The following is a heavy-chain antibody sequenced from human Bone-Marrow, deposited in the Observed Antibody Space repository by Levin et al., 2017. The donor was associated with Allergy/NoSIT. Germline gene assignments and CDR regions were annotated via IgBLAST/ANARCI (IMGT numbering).Heavy chain of an antibody. CDR2: IYPGDSDT. J-gene: IGHJ3*02. CDR3: ARHGIWSGYCSSTSCYAYDAFDI. CDR1: GYSFTSYW. Sequence: PGESLKISCKGSGYSFTSYWIGWVRQMPGKGLEWMGIIYPGDSDTRYSPSFQGQVTISADKSISTAYLQWSSLKASDTAMYYCARHGIWSGYCSSTSCYAYDAFDIWGQGTMVTVSS. V-gene: IGHV5-51*01. D-gene: IGHD2-2*01.